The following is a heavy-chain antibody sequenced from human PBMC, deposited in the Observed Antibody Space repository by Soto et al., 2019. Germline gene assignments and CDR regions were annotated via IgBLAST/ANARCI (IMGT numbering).Heavy chain of an antibody. CDR3: AREAASGSHIGY. D-gene: IGHD3-22*01. V-gene: IGHV1-69*01. Sequence: QVQLVQSGAEVKKPGSSVKVSCKASGGTFSSYAISWVRQAPGQGLEWMGGIIPIFGTANYAQKFQGRVTITADEYTSTAYLELSSRTSEDAAVYYCAREAASGSHIGYWGQGTLVTVSS. J-gene: IGHJ4*02. CDR2: IIPIFGTA. CDR1: GGTFSSYA.